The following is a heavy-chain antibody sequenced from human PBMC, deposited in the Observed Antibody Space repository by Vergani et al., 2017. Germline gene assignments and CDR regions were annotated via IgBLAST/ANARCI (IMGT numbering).Heavy chain of an antibody. CDR3: ARGPLAYCGGDCYLVGDYDYYYGMDV. CDR1: GGSFSGYY. J-gene: IGHJ6*02. D-gene: IGHD2-21*02. Sequence: QVQLQESGPGLVKPSETLSLTCAVYGGSFSGYYWSWIRQPPGKGLEWIGEINHSGSTNYNPSLKSRVTISVDTSKNQFSLKLSSVTAADTAVYYCARGPLAYCGGDCYLVGDYDYYYGMDVWGQGTTVTVSS. CDR2: INHSGST. V-gene: IGHV4-34*01.